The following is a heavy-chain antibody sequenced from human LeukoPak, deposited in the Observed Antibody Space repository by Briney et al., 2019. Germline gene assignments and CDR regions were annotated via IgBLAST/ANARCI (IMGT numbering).Heavy chain of an antibody. V-gene: IGHV4-4*07. CDR1: GGSISSYY. Sequence: SETLSLTCTVSGGSISSYYWSWIRQPAGKGLEWIGRIYTSGSTNYNPSLKSRVTMSVDTSKNQFSLKLRSVTAADTAVYYCARGVVPAALNWFDPWGQGTLVTVSS. CDR2: IYTSGST. D-gene: IGHD2-2*01. CDR3: ARGVVPAALNWFDP. J-gene: IGHJ5*02.